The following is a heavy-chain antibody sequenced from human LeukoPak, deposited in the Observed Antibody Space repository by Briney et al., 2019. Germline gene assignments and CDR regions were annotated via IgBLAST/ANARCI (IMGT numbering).Heavy chain of an antibody. D-gene: IGHD6-6*01. CDR1: GFTFSSYV. V-gene: IGHV3-7*03. CDR2: INQPGSQK. CDR3: ARGLGKGSSDY. Sequence: GGSLRLSCAASGFTFSSYVMSWVRQAPGKGLEWVANINQPGSQKYHVDSVKGRFTISRDNARNSLFLQMNSLTADDTAVYYCARGLGKGSSDYWGQGTLVTVSS. J-gene: IGHJ4*02.